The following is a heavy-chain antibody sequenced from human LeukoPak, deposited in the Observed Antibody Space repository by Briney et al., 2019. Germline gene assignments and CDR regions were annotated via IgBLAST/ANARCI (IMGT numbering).Heavy chain of an antibody. CDR3: ASGTGGDFDY. CDR1: GGSINSYY. Sequence: SETLSLTCTASGGSINSYYWSWIRQPVGKGLGWIGRIYTSGSTNYNPSLKSRVTMSVDTSKNQFSLKLSSVTAADTAVYYCASGTGGDFDYWGQGTLVTVSS. D-gene: IGHD6-13*01. V-gene: IGHV4-4*07. CDR2: IYTSGST. J-gene: IGHJ4*02.